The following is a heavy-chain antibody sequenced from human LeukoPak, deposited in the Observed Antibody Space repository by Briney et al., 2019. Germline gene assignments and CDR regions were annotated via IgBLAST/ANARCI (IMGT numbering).Heavy chain of an antibody. CDR3: AKVKFGNWNYAYYFDY. V-gene: IGHV3-23*01. CDR1: GFTFSSYA. D-gene: IGHD1-7*01. CDR2: ISGSGGST. Sequence: GGSLRLSCAASGFTFSSYAMSWVRQAPGKGLEWVSAISGSGGSTYYADSVKGRFTISRDNSKNTLYLQMNSLRAEDTAVYYCAKVKFGNWNYAYYFDYWGQGTLVTVSS. J-gene: IGHJ4*02.